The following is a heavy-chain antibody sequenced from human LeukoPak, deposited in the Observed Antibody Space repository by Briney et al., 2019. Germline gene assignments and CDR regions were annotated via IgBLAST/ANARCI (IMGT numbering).Heavy chain of an antibody. V-gene: IGHV3-30*18. CDR1: GFTFSTYW. CDR3: AKDSYYYDSSGYHGQFDY. CDR2: ISYDGSNK. D-gene: IGHD3-22*01. Sequence: GGSLRLSCAASGFTFSTYWMHWVRQAPGKGLEWVAVISYDGSNKYYADSVKGRFTISRDNSKNTLYLQMNSLRAEDTAVYYCAKDSYYYDSSGYHGQFDYWGQGTLVTVSS. J-gene: IGHJ4*02.